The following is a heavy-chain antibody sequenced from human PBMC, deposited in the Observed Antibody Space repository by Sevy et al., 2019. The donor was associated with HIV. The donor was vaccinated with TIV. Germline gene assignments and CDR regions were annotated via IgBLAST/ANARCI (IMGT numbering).Heavy chain of an antibody. CDR2: IYYSGST. V-gene: IGHV4-39*01. J-gene: IGHJ4*02. CDR1: GGSISSSSYY. D-gene: IGHD6-6*01. CDR3: ARRTSIAARPNFDY. Sequence: SETLSLTCTVSGGSISSSSYYWGWIRQPPGKGLEWIGSIYYSGSTYYNPSLKSRVTISVDTSKNQFSLKLSSVIAADTAVYYCARRTSIAARPNFDYWGQGTLVTVSS.